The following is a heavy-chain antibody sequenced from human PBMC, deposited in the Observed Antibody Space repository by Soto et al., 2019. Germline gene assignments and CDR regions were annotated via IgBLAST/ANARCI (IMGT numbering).Heavy chain of an antibody. CDR2: SRDKPQGYST. V-gene: IGHV3-72*01. J-gene: IGHJ4*02. D-gene: IGHD3-22*01. CDR1: GFTLSYHY. Sequence: GGSLRLSCAGSGFTLSYHYIDWVRQAPGKGLEWVGRSRDKPQGYSTTYAASVKGRFTASRDESKNSAYLQMNSLKTEDTAVYYCVRATYFSDSSGYTRCLDYWGQGTLVTVSS. CDR3: VRATYFSDSSGYTRCLDY.